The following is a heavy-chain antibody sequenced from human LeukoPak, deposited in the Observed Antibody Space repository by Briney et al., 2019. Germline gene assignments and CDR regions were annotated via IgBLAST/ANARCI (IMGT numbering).Heavy chain of an antibody. CDR2: ISGSGGST. D-gene: IGHD3-22*01. CDR1: GFTFSSYA. CDR3: AKDPTAYYYDSGGYLDY. J-gene: IGHJ4*02. V-gene: IGHV3-23*01. Sequence: GGSLRLSCAASGFTFSSYAMSWVRQAPGKGLEWVSAISGSGGSTYYADSVKGRFTISRDNSKNTLYLQMNSLRAEDTAVYYCAKDPTAYYYDSGGYLDYWGQGTLVTVSS.